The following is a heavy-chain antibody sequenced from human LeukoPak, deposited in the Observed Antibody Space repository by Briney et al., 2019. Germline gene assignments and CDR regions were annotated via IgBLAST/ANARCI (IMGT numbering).Heavy chain of an antibody. CDR1: GFTFSSYW. V-gene: IGHV3-7*01. D-gene: IGHD3-10*01. CDR3: AREWSGFGELPDN. J-gene: IGHJ4*02. Sequence: GGSLRPSCAASGFTFSSYWMSWVRQAPGKGLEWVANIKQDGTEKYYVDSVKGRFTISRDNAKNSLYLQMNSLRADDTAVYYCAREWSGFGELPDNWGQGTLVTVS. CDR2: IKQDGTEK.